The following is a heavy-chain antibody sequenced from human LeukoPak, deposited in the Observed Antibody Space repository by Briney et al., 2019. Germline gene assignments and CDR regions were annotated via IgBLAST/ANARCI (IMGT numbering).Heavy chain of an antibody. Sequence: GGSLRLSCAASGFTFSSYAMSWVRQAPGKGLEWVSAISGSGGSTYYAGSVKGRFTISRDNSKNTLYLQMNSLRAEDTAVYYCAKDRHGNAMVRGVIDYWGQGTLVTVSS. V-gene: IGHV3-23*01. J-gene: IGHJ4*02. CDR3: AKDRHGNAMVRGVIDY. CDR1: GFTFSSYA. CDR2: ISGSGGST. D-gene: IGHD3-10*01.